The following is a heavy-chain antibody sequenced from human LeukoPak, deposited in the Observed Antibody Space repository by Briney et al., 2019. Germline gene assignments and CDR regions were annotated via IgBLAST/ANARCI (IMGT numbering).Heavy chain of an antibody. CDR3: ARLEEYSGYAIDY. Sequence: SETLSLTCAVYGGSFSGYYWSWIRQPPGKGLEWIGEINHSGSTNYNPSLRSRVTISVDTSKNQFSLKLSSVTAADTAVYYCARLEEYSGYAIDYWGQGTLVTVSS. D-gene: IGHD5-12*01. CDR1: GGSFSGYY. CDR2: INHSGST. J-gene: IGHJ4*02. V-gene: IGHV4-34*01.